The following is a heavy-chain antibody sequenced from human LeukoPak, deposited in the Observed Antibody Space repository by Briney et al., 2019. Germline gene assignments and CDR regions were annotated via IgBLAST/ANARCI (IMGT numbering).Heavy chain of an antibody. Sequence: GGSLRLSCAASKFTVSSNYMSWVRQAPGKGLEWVSVIYSGGSTYYTDSVKGRFTISRDNSKNTLYLQMNSLRAEDTAVYYCARDGVYRSSAPDYWGQGTLVTVSS. J-gene: IGHJ4*02. CDR2: IYSGGST. V-gene: IGHV3-66*01. D-gene: IGHD2-8*01. CDR1: KFTVSSNY. CDR3: ARDGVYRSSAPDY.